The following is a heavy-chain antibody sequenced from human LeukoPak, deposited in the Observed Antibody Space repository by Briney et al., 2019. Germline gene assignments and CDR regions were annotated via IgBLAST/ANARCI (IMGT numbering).Heavy chain of an antibody. Sequence: GGSLRLSCAASGFTFSSYAMHWVRQAPGKGLEYVSAISSNGGSTYYANSVKGRFTISRDNSKNTLYLQMGSLRAEDMAVYYCARNSYGDYWGQGTLVTVSS. CDR3: ARNSYGDY. D-gene: IGHD5-18*01. CDR2: ISSNGGST. V-gene: IGHV3-64*01. J-gene: IGHJ4*02. CDR1: GFTFSSYA.